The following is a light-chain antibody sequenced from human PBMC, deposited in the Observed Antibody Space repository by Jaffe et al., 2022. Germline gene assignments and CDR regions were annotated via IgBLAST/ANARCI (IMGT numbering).Light chain of an antibody. Sequence: QSALTQPASVSGSPGQSIAISCTGTRSDVGGYNYVSWYQQLPGKAPKLLIYEVTSRPSGVSDRFSGSKSGNTASLTISGLQAEDDGDYYCSSFTSARTIVFGPGTKVTVL. J-gene: IGLJ1*01. CDR3: SSFTSARTIV. CDR1: RSDVGGYNY. CDR2: EVT. V-gene: IGLV2-14*01.